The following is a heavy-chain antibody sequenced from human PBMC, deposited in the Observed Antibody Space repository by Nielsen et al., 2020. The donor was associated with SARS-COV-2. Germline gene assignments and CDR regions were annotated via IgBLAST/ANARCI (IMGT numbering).Heavy chain of an antibody. J-gene: IGHJ6*03. CDR2: IKSKTDGGTT. CDR3: TTLGYCSGGSCFAYYYYYMDV. V-gene: IGHV3-15*01. Sequence: GESLKILCSAFGFTFSNAWMSWVRQAPGKGLEWVGRIKSKTDGGTTDYAAPVKGRFTISRDDSKNTLYLQMNSLKTEDTAMYYCTTLGYCSGGSCFAYYYYYMDVWGKGTTVTVSS. CDR1: GFTFSNAW. D-gene: IGHD2-15*01.